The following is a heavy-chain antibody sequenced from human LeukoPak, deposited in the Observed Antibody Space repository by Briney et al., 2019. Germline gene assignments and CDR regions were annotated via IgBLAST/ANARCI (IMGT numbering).Heavy chain of an antibody. D-gene: IGHD3-22*01. CDR2: IYHSGST. V-gene: IGHV4-30-2*01. CDR3: ARNYYDSSGYYRYFDC. Sequence: SETLSLTCAVSGGSISSGGYSWSWIRQPPGKGLEWIGYIYHSGSTYYNPSLKSRVTISVDRSKNQFSLKLSSVTAADTAVYYCARNYYDSSGYYRYFDCWGQGTLVTVSS. J-gene: IGHJ4*02. CDR1: GGSISSGGYS.